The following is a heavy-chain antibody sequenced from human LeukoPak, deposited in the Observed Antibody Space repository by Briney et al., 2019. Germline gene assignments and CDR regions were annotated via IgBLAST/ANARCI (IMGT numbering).Heavy chain of an antibody. CDR3: VSLGYSSSSVRY. D-gene: IGHD6-6*01. Sequence: QPGGSLRLSCAAPGFTFSRSAMHWVRQAPGKGLEWVAIISYDGGNKYYADSVKGRFTITRDNSKNTLYLQMNSLRAEDTAVYFCVSLGYSSSSVRYWGQGTLVTVSS. CDR1: GFTFSRSA. J-gene: IGHJ4*02. CDR2: ISYDGGNK. V-gene: IGHV3-30*04.